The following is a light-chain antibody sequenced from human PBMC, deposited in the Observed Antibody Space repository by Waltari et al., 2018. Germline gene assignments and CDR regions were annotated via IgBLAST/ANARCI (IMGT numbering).Light chain of an antibody. V-gene: IGLV2-14*03. J-gene: IGLJ1*01. CDR1: SSDVGACDY. CDR2: DVS. CDR3: SSYTASRHYV. Sequence: QSPLTQPASVSGSPGQSITIPCTGTSSDVGACDYVSWYQQYPGKAPQLVIHDVSSRPSGTSDRFSGSKSGNTASLIISGLQADDEADYYCSSYTASRHYVFGTGTKVTVL.